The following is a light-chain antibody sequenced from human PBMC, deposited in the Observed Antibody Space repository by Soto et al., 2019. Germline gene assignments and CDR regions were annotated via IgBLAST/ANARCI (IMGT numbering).Light chain of an antibody. CDR2: DVT. J-gene: IGLJ1*01. CDR3: SSFTSSMTNV. CDR1: SSDGGGYNS. Sequence: QSALPQPASGSGSPGQSITISCTGTSSDGGGYNSVSWYQQHPGKAPKLILYDVTDRPSGVSYRFSGSKSGNTASLTISRLQAADEADYFCSSFTSSMTNVFGSGTKVTVL. V-gene: IGLV2-14*01.